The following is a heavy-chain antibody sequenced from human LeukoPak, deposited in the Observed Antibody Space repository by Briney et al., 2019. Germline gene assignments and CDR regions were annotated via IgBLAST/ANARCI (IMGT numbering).Heavy chain of an antibody. D-gene: IGHD3-10*01. Sequence: SGTLSLTCAVSGGSIISSNWWSWVRQPPGKGLEWIGEIYHSGSTSYNPSLKSRVTISVDKSMNQFSLRLNSVTAADTAVYFCARDGYYYGSGSYFSFLDYWGQGTLVTVSS. CDR3: ARDGYYYGSGSYFSFLDY. J-gene: IGHJ4*02. V-gene: IGHV4-4*02. CDR2: IYHSGST. CDR1: GGSIISSNW.